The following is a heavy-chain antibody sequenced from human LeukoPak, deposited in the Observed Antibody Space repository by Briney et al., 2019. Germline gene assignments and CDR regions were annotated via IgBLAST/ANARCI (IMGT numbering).Heavy chain of an antibody. J-gene: IGHJ3*02. V-gene: IGHV3-64*01. Sequence: GGSLRLSCAASGFTFSSYAMHWVRQAPGKGLEYVSAISSNGGSTYYANSVKGRFTISRDNSKNTLYLQMGSLRAEDTAVYYCAKRVSDQRVVPAAMGAFDIWGQGTMVTVSS. CDR1: GFTFSSYA. CDR2: ISSNGGST. CDR3: AKRVSDQRVVPAAMGAFDI. D-gene: IGHD2-2*01.